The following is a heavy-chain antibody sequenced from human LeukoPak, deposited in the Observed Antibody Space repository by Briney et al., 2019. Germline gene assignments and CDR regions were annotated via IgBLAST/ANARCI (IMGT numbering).Heavy chain of an antibody. J-gene: IGHJ4*02. CDR1: GGTFSSYA. D-gene: IGHD5-12*01. CDR2: IIPIFGTA. CDR3: AKSYRGYSGYAGDY. Sequence: SVKVSCKASGGTFSSYAISWVRQAPGQGLEWMGGIIPIFGTANYAQKFQGRVTITADESTSTAYMELSSLRSEDTAAYYCAKSYRGYSGYAGDYWGQGTLVTVSS. V-gene: IGHV1-69*13.